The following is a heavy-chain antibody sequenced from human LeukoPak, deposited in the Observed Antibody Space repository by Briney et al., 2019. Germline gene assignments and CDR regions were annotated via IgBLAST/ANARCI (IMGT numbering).Heavy chain of an antibody. Sequence: GGSLRLSCAASGFTFSSYAMSWVRQAPGKGLEWVSAISGSGGSTYYADSVKGRFTISRDNSKNTLYVQMNSLRVEDTAVYYCVKGHSSGNWFDPWGQGTRVTVSS. CDR1: GFTFSSYA. CDR3: VKGHSSGNWFDP. V-gene: IGHV3-23*01. CDR2: ISGSGGST. D-gene: IGHD3-10*01. J-gene: IGHJ5*02.